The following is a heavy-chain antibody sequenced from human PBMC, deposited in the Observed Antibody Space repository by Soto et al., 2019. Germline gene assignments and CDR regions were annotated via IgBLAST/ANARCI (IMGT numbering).Heavy chain of an antibody. D-gene: IGHD2-2*01. CDR2: IYYSGST. CDR3: MIAAAELYYGMDV. CDR1: GGSISSSSYY. J-gene: IGHJ6*02. V-gene: IGHV4-39*01. Sequence: QLQLQESGPGLVKPSETLSLTCTVSGGSISSSSYYWGWIRHPPGKGLEWIGSIYYSGSTYYNPSLKSRVTISVDTSKNQFSLKLSSVTAADTAVYYCMIAAAELYYGMDVWGQGTTVTVSS.